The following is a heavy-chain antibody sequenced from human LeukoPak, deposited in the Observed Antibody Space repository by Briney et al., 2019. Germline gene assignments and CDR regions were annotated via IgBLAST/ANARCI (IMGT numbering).Heavy chain of an antibody. V-gene: IGHV1-2*02. J-gene: IGHJ5*02. CDR1: GYTFTGYY. D-gene: IGHD1/OR15-1a*01. CDR2: INPNSGGT. CDR3: ARVYKGYSWNRGWFDP. Sequence: PGASVKVSCKASGYTFTGYYMHWVRQAPGQGLEWMRWINPNSGGTNYAQKFQGRVTMTRDTSISTAYMELSRLRSDDTAVYYCARVYKGYSWNRGWFDPWGQGTLDTVSS.